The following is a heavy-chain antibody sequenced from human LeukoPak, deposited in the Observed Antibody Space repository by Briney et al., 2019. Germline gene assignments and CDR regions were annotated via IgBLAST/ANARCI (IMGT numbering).Heavy chain of an antibody. D-gene: IGHD3-22*01. Sequence: GGSLRLSCAASAFTFSSYAMSWVRQAPGKGLEWVSAISGSGGSTYYADSVKGRFTISRDNSKNTLYLQMNSLRAEDTAVYYCAKDAGYDSSGEVDYWGQGTLVTVSS. CDR2: ISGSGGST. CDR1: AFTFSSYA. CDR3: AKDAGYDSSGEVDY. V-gene: IGHV3-23*01. J-gene: IGHJ4*02.